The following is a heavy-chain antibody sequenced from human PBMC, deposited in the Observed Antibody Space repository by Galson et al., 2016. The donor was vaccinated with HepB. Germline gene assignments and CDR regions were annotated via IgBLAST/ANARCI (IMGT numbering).Heavy chain of an antibody. D-gene: IGHD6-13*01. CDR2: IYSRGSA. CDR3: ARDWGSSWCLH. CDR1: GFTVSRDY. Sequence: SLRLSCAGSGFTVSRDYMSWVRQAPGKGLEWVSVIYSRGSAYYADSVKGRFTTSRDNSKNTLYLQMNSLKAEDTAVYYCARDWGSSWCLHWGQGTLVTVSS. V-gene: IGHV3-66*01. J-gene: IGHJ4*02.